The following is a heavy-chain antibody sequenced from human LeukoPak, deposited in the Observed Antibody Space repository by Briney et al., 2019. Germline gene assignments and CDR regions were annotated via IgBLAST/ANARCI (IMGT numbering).Heavy chain of an antibody. V-gene: IGHV3-21*04. CDR1: GFTFSSYS. Sequence: PGGSLRLSCAASGFTFSSYSMNWVRQAPGKGLEWVSSISSSSSYIYYADSVKGRFTISRDNAKNSLYLQMNSLRAEDTALYYCAREGGPDRQFDYWGQGTLVTVSS. D-gene: IGHD3-16*01. J-gene: IGHJ4*02. CDR3: AREGGPDRQFDY. CDR2: ISSSSSYI.